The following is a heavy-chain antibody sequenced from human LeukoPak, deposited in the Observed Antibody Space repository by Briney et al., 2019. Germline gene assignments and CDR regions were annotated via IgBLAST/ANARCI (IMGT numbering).Heavy chain of an antibody. CDR3: ARRYGSALYGVFDY. Sequence: GESLKISCKGSGYTFNSYWIGWVRQMPGAGLEWMGIIYPGDSDTRYSPSFQGQVTISADKSISTDYLQWSSLKASDSAMYYCARRYGSALYGVFDYWGQGTLVIVSS. V-gene: IGHV5-51*01. CDR1: GYTFNSYW. J-gene: IGHJ4*02. CDR2: IYPGDSDT. D-gene: IGHD6-19*01.